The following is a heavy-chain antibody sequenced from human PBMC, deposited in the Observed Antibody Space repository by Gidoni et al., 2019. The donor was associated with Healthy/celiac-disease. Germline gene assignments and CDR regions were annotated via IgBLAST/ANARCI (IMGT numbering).Heavy chain of an antibody. V-gene: IGHV3-48*03. Sequence: EVQLVESGGGLVQPGGSLRLSCAASGFTFSSYEMNWVRQAPGKGLAWVSYISSSVSTIYYADSVKGRFTISRDNAKNSLYLQMNSLRAEDTAVYYCARDRWVVPAAMYYGMDVWGQGTTVTVSS. CDR3: ARDRWVVPAAMYYGMDV. J-gene: IGHJ6*02. CDR2: ISSSVSTI. D-gene: IGHD2-2*01. CDR1: GFTFSSYE.